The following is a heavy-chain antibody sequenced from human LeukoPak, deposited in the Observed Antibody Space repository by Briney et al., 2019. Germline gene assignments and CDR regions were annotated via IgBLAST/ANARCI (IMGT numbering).Heavy chain of an antibody. CDR2: IYYSGST. V-gene: IGHV4-59*01. D-gene: IGHD3-22*01. CDR1: GGSISSYY. Sequence: SETLPLTCTVSGGSISSYYWSWIRQPPGKGLEWIGYIYYSGSTNYNPSLKSRVTISVDTSKNQFSLKLSSVTAADTAVYYCARGNYDSSGYYMDVWGKGTTVTISS. J-gene: IGHJ6*03. CDR3: ARGNYDSSGYYMDV.